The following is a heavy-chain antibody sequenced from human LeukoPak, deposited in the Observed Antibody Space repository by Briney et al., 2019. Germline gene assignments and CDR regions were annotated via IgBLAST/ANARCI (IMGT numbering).Heavy chain of an antibody. J-gene: IGHJ4*02. Sequence: SGGSLRLSCAASGFTFSSYGMHWVRQAPGKGLEWVAFIRYDGSNKYYADSVKGRFTISRDNSKNTLYLQMNSLRAEDTALYYCAIPLVVPVAGKLDQVDYWGQGTLVAVSS. D-gene: IGHD2-2*01. V-gene: IGHV3-30*02. CDR1: GFTFSSYG. CDR2: IRYDGSNK. CDR3: AIPLVVPVAGKLDQVDY.